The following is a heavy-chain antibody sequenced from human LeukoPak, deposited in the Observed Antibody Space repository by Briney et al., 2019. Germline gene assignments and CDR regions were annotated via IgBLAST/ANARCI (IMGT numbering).Heavy chain of an antibody. CDR1: GGSISTYY. Sequence: SETLSLTCTVSGGSISTYYWNWIRQPPGKGLERNGYIYYSGTTNYNPSLKSRVTISVDTSKNQFSLKLSSVTAADTAIYYCARESGYPRGVFDLWGQGTLVTVSS. CDR3: ARESGYPRGVFDL. CDR2: IYYSGTT. V-gene: IGHV4-59*01. D-gene: IGHD3-3*01. J-gene: IGHJ4*02.